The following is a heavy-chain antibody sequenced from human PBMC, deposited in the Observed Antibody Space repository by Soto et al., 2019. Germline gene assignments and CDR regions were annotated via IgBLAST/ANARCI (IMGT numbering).Heavy chain of an antibody. CDR3: ARDMYSSDYFVKWFEP. CDR1: GFSFSSYA. J-gene: IGHJ5*02. Sequence: QVRLVESGGGVVQPGRSLRLSCTASGFSFSSYAMYWFRQPPGKGLEWVAVISHDGINKHYADSVKGRVTVSRDNSTHSLNLQLHSLRGEDTAMYYCARDMYSSDYFVKWFEPWGQGTLVTVSS. D-gene: IGHD6-19*01. V-gene: IGHV3-30-3*01. CDR2: ISHDGINK.